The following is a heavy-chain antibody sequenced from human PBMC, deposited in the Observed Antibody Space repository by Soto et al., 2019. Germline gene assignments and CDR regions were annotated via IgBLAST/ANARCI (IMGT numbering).Heavy chain of an antibody. Sequence: QVQLVESGGGVVQPGRSLRLSCAASGFTFSSYAMHWVRQAPGKVLEWVAVISYDGSNKYYADSVKGRFTISRDNSKNTLYLQMNSLRAEDTAVYYCARSATFGVVIPPFDYWGQGTLVTVSS. J-gene: IGHJ4*02. CDR1: GFTFSSYA. CDR3: ARSATFGVVIPPFDY. V-gene: IGHV3-30-3*01. D-gene: IGHD3-3*01. CDR2: ISYDGSNK.